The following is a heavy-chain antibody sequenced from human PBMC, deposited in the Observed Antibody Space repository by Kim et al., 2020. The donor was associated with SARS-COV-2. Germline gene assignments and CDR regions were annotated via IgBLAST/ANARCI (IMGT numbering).Heavy chain of an antibody. V-gene: IGHV3-30-3*01. Sequence: GGSLRLSCAASGFTFSSYAMHWVRQAPGKGLEWVAVISYDGSNKYYADSVKGRFTISRDNSKNTLYLQMNSLRAEDTAVYYCARGRSGYYLFGDYWGQGT. CDR1: GFTFSSYA. D-gene: IGHD3-22*01. J-gene: IGHJ4*02. CDR3: ARGRSGYYLFGDY. CDR2: ISYDGSNK.